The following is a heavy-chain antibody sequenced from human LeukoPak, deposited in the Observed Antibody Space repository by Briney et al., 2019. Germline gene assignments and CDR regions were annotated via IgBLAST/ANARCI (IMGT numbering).Heavy chain of an antibody. CDR2: VYYTGIT. J-gene: IGHJ6*03. D-gene: IGHD3-22*01. CDR1: GGSISSSTYN. CDR3: ARQVRSPVVMFMDV. Sequence: PSETLSLTCTVAGGSISSSTYNWGRIRQPPGKGLEWIGSVYYTGITYYNPSVESRVTISVDTSKNHFSLELNSVTAADTGVYFCARQVRSPVVMFMDVWGKGTTVIVSS. V-gene: IGHV4-39*01.